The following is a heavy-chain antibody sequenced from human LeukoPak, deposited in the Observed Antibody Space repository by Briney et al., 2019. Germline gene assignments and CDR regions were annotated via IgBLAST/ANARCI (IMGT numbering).Heavy chain of an antibody. Sequence: GGSLRLSCAASGFTFSDYYMSWIRQAPGKGLEWVSYISPSANTIYYADSVKGRFAISRDNAKNSLFLQMDSLRVDDTAVYYCVREGSGSTHYMDVWGKGTTVTVSS. V-gene: IGHV3-11*04. J-gene: IGHJ6*03. CDR1: GFTFSDYY. CDR3: VREGSGSTHYMDV. CDR2: ISPSANTI. D-gene: IGHD3-10*01.